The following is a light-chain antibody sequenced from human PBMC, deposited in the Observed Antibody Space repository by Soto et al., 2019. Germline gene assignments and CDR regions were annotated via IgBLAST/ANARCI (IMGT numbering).Light chain of an antibody. CDR1: QSVSSY. CDR2: DAS. CDR3: QQRSNWPPLYT. Sequence: EIVLTQSPATLSLSPGERATLSCRASQSVSSYLAWYQQKPGQAPRLLIYDASNRATGIPARFSGSGSGTDFALTLSSIEQQDFAVYYCQQRSNWPPLYTFGQGTQLEMK. J-gene: IGKJ2*01. V-gene: IGKV3-11*01.